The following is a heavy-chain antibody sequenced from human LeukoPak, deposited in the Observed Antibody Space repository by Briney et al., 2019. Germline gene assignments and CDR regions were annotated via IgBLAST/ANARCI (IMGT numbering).Heavy chain of an antibody. CDR1: GFTFSDYF. Sequence: PGGSLRLSCAASGFTFSDYFMIWIRQAPGKGLEWLSYISTSGSTVYYADSVKGRFTISRDNAKNSLYLQMNSLRAEDTAVYYCARVSRPGSSGWYSLYYFDYWGQGTLVTVSS. D-gene: IGHD6-19*01. CDR2: ISTSGSTV. J-gene: IGHJ4*02. CDR3: ARVSRPGSSGWYSLYYFDY. V-gene: IGHV3-11*01.